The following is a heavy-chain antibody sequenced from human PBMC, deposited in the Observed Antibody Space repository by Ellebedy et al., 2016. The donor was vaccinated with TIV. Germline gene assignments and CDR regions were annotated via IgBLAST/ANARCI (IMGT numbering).Heavy chain of an antibody. CDR3: ARDFTTVRGVMNPFDY. CDR2: TYYRSKWYN. V-gene: IGHV6-1*01. D-gene: IGHD3-10*01. Sequence: SQTLSLTXXISGDSVSGNSVAWSWIRQSPSRGLQWLGRTYYRSKWYNYYAGSVKSRISINPDTSKNQFSLHLNSVTPEDTAVYYCARDFTTVRGVMNPFDYWGQGTLVTVSS. J-gene: IGHJ4*02. CDR1: GDSVSGNSVA.